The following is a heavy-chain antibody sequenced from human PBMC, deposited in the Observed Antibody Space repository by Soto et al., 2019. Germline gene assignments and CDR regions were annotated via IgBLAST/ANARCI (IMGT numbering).Heavy chain of an antibody. J-gene: IGHJ3*02. CDR1: GYSFTSYW. Sequence: GESLKISCKGSGYSFTSYWIGWVRQMPRKGVEGMGIIYPGDSDTRYSPSFQGQVTISADKSISTAYMQWSSLKASDTAMYYCASSNLYISYHDAFDIWGQGTMVTVSS. D-gene: IGHD6-6*01. CDR3: ASSNLYISYHDAFDI. V-gene: IGHV5-51*01. CDR2: IYPGDSDT.